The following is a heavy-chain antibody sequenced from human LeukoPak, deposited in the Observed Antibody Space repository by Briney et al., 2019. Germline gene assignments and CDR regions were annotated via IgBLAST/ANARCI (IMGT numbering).Heavy chain of an antibody. J-gene: IGHJ4*02. D-gene: IGHD4-17*01. Sequence: SETLSLTCTISGDSTNTFFWSWIRQPPGKGLEWIGYIYYTGTTNYNPSLKSRGTISVDTSKNQFSLKVNSVTAADTGVYYCASKSTDHGELRFDYWDQGTPVTVSS. V-gene: IGHV4-59*01. CDR3: ASKSTDHGELRFDY. CDR1: GDSTNTFF. CDR2: IYYTGTT.